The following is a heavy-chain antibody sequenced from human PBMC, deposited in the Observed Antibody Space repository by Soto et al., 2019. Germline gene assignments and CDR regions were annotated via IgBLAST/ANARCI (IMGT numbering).Heavy chain of an antibody. Sequence: GESLKISGNGSGYTFTKYWIAWVRQMPGKGLEWMGIIYPGDSDTRYSPSFQGQVTISVDKSITTAYLQWSSLKASDTAMYYCERNMVPAAIGDWLDHWGQGTLVT. CDR1: GYTFTKYW. J-gene: IGHJ5*02. D-gene: IGHD2-2*01. CDR2: IYPGDSDT. V-gene: IGHV5-51*01. CDR3: ERNMVPAAIGDWLDH.